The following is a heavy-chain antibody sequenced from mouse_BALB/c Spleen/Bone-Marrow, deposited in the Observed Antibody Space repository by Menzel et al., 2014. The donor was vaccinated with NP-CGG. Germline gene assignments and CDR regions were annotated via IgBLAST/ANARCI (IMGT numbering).Heavy chain of an antibody. J-gene: IGHJ4*01. CDR1: GYTFXSYW. CDR3: ARGNPLYAMDY. D-gene: IGHD2-1*01. CDR2: INPSTGYT. Sequence: QVHVKQSGAELAKPGASVKMSCKASGYTFXSYWMHWVKQRPGQGLEWIGYINPSTGYTDYNQKFNDKATLTADKSSSTAYMQLSSLTSKDPAVYYCARGNPLYAMDYWGQGTSVTVSS. V-gene: IGHV1-7*01.